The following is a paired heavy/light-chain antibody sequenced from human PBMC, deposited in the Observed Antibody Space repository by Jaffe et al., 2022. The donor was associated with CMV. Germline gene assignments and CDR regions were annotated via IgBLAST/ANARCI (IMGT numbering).Heavy chain of an antibody. CDR2: ITSSDTYI. V-gene: IGHV3-21*06. CDR1: GFTFSSYS. D-gene: IGHD4-17*01. CDR3: ATALDDYGDYRDYYGMDV. J-gene: IGHJ6*02. Sequence: EVQLVESGGGLVKPGGSLRLSCAASGFTFSSYSMNWVRQAPGKGLEWVSSITSSDTYIYYARSVKGRFTISRDNAKNSLFLQMNSLRADDTAVYYCATALDDYGDYRDYYGMDVWGRGTTVTVSS.
Light chain of an antibody. CDR2: EVN. Sequence: QSALTQPASVSGSPGQSITISCTGTSSDVGSYNLVSWYQQHPGKAPKLIIYEVNKRPSGVSNRFSGSKSGNTASLTISGLQAEDEADYYCTSYVGISTHVVFGGGTKLTVL. CDR3: TSYVGISTHVV. CDR1: SSDVGSYNL. J-gene: IGLJ2*01. V-gene: IGLV2-23*02.